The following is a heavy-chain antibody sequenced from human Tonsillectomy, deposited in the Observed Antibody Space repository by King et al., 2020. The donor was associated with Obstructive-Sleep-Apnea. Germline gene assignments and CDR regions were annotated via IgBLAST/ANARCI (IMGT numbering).Heavy chain of an antibody. CDR1: GFTFTNYW. CDR2: INRDGSDK. V-gene: IGHV3-7*01. D-gene: IGHD3-16*01. CDR3: ATNDRARGRGFN. J-gene: IGHJ4*02. Sequence: VQLVESGGGLVQPGGSLRLSCAASGFTFTNYWMSWVRQAPGKGLEWVANINRDGSDKKYVDSVRGRFTVSRDNAENSVSLQMNSLTAEDTAVYYCATNDRARGRGFNWGQGTLVTVS.